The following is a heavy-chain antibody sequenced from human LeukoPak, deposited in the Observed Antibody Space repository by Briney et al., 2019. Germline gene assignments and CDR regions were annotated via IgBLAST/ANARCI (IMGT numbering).Heavy chain of an antibody. CDR3: ASSITIFGVVTY. Sequence: GGSLGLSCAASGFTFSSYAMSWVRQAPGKGLEWVSAISGSGGSTYYADSVKGRFTISRDNSKNTLYLQMNSLRAEDTAVYYCASSITIFGVVTYWGQGTLVTVSS. V-gene: IGHV3-23*01. CDR1: GFTFSSYA. CDR2: ISGSGGST. J-gene: IGHJ4*02. D-gene: IGHD3-3*01.